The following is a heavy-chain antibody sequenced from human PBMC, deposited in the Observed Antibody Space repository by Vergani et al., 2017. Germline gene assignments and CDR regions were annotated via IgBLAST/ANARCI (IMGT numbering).Heavy chain of an antibody. CDR2: IYYSGST. J-gene: IGHJ4*02. V-gene: IGHV4-39*01. D-gene: IGHD5-18*01. CDR1: GGSISSYY. Sequence: QVQLQESGPGLVKPSETLSLTCTVSGGSISSYYWGWIRQPPGKGLEWIGSIYYSGSTYYNPSLKSRVTISVDTSKNQFSLKLSSVTAADTAVYYCARLDELYSYGPHFDYWGQGTLVTVSS. CDR3: ARLDELYSYGPHFDY.